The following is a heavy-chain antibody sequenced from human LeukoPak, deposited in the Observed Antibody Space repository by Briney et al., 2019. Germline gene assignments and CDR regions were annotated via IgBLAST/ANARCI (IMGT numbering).Heavy chain of an antibody. CDR1: GGSFSGYY. CDR3: ARTTYYYDSSGYYTGSHYFDY. V-gene: IGHV4-34*01. D-gene: IGHD3-22*01. J-gene: IGHJ4*02. Sequence: SETLSLTCAVYGGSFSGYYWSWIRQPPGKGLEWIGSIYYSGSTYYNPSLKSRVTISVDTSKNQFSLKLSSVTAADTAVYYCARTTYYYDSSGYYTGSHYFDYWGQGTLVTVSS. CDR2: IYYSGST.